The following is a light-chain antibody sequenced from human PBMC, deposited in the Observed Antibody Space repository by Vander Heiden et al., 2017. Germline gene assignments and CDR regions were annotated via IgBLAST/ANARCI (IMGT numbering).Light chain of an antibody. CDR3: NSRDSSGNLVV. V-gene: IGLV3-19*01. J-gene: IGLJ2*01. CDR1: SLSSYY. Sequence: SSELTQDPAVSVALGHAVRITCQGDSLSSYYASRYQQKPGQAPVLVIIGKNNRPSGIPDRFSGSGSGNTASWTITGAQAEDEADNYCNSRDSSGNLVVFGGGTKLTVL. CDR2: GKN.